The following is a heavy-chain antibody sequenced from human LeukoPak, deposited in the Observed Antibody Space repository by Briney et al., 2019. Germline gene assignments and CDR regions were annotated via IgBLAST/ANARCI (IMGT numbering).Heavy chain of an antibody. J-gene: IGHJ1*01. CDR2: IIPIFGTA. D-gene: IGHD3-22*01. Sequence: SVKVPCKASGGTFSSYAISWVRQAPGQGLEWMGRIIPIFGTANYAQKFQGRVTITTDESTSTAYMELSSLRPEDTAVYYCAGSGSSGYRHQHWGQGTLVTVSS. V-gene: IGHV1-69*05. CDR1: GGTFSSYA. CDR3: AGSGSSGYRHQH.